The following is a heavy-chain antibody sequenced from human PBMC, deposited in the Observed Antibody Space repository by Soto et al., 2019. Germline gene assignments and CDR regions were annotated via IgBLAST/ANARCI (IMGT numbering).Heavy chain of an antibody. D-gene: IGHD3-10*01. V-gene: IGHV2-5*02. CDR3: AHRRGWFGDERSDLDNWFDP. CDR1: GFSLSTSGVG. J-gene: IGHJ5*02. CDR2: IYWDDDK. Sequence: QITLKESGPTLVKPTQTLTLTCTFSGFSLSTSGVGVGWIRQPPGKALEWLALIYWDDDKRYSPSLKSRLTITKDTSXXQXVXXMTNMDPVDTATYYCAHRRGWFGDERSDLDNWFDPWGQGTLVTVSS.